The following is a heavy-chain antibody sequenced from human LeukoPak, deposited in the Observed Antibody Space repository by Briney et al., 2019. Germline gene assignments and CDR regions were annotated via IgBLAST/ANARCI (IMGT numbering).Heavy chain of an antibody. CDR3: AREVEVVPATMGAYYYYYMDV. CDR2: INSDGRST. CDR1: GFTISNYW. V-gene: IGHV3-74*01. D-gene: IGHD2-2*01. J-gene: IGHJ6*03. Sequence: GGSLRLSCAASGFTISNYWMHWVRQAPGKGLVWVSRINSDGRSTSYADSVKGRFTISRDNAKNTLYLQMNSLRPDDTAVYYCAREVEVVPATMGAYYYYYMDVWGKRTTVTVSS.